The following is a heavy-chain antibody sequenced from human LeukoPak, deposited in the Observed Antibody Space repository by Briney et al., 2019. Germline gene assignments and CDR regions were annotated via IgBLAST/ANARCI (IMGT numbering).Heavy chain of an antibody. J-gene: IGHJ3*02. CDR3: ARDVVVTSSPDAFDI. V-gene: IGHV4-31*03. Sequence: SETLSLTCTVSGDSVTSGGYFWTWIRHHPGKGLERIGYISNSGTTSYNPSLKSRVSISVDTSDNQFSLRLSSVTAADTAVYYCARDVVVTSSPDAFDIWGQGTMVSVSS. CDR1: GDSVTSGGYF. D-gene: IGHD2-21*02. CDR2: ISNSGTT.